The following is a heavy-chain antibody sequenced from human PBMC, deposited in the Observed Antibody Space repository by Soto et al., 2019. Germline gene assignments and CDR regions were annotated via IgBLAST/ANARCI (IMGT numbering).Heavy chain of an antibody. Sequence: SVKVSCKASGGTFSRYAISWVRQAPGQRLEWMGGIIPIFGTANYAQKFQGRVTITADESTSTAYMELSSLRSEDTAVYYCARKAGYSSGWHYYYYGMDVWGQGTTVTVSS. V-gene: IGHV1-69*13. D-gene: IGHD6-19*01. CDR3: ARKAGYSSGWHYYYYGMDV. J-gene: IGHJ6*02. CDR2: IIPIFGTA. CDR1: GGTFSRYA.